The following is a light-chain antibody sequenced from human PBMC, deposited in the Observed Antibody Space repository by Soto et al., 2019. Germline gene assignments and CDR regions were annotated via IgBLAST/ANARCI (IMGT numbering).Light chain of an antibody. CDR1: SSDIGGYDY. V-gene: IGLV2-8*01. J-gene: IGLJ2*01. Sequence: QSALTQPPSASGSPGQSVAISCTGTSSDIGGYDYVSWYQQYPGKAPKLMIYEVSKRPSGVPNRFSGSKSGNTASLTVSGLQAEDEADYYCSSYAGSNKVFGGVTKLTVL. CDR2: EVS. CDR3: SSYAGSNKV.